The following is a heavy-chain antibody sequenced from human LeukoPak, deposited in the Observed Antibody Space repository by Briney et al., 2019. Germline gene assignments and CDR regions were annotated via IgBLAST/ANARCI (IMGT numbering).Heavy chain of an antibody. CDR2: FDPEDGET. J-gene: IGHJ4*02. CDR3: ATARYNWNTYYFDY. Sequence: ASVKVSCKVSGYTLTELSMHRVRQAPGKGLEWMGGFDPEDGETIYAQKFQGRVTMTEDTSTDTAYMELSSLRSEDTAVYYCATARYNWNTYYFDYWGQGTLVTVSS. D-gene: IGHD1/OR15-1a*01. CDR1: GYTLTELS. V-gene: IGHV1-24*01.